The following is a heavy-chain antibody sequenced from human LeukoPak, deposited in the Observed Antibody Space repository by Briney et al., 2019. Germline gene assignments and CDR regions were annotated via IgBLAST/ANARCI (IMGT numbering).Heavy chain of an antibody. CDR2: TCPSGTT. D-gene: IGHD4-17*01. J-gene: IGHJ3*02. Sequence: SETLSLTCAVSGDSISSGDYSWNWIRQPPGKGLEWIGYTCPSGTTYYNPSLKSRVTISVDRSNNQFSLKLTSVTAADTAVYYCARALTTVTTFALDIWGQGTVVTVSS. CDR1: GDSISSGDYS. V-gene: IGHV4-30-2*01. CDR3: ARALTTVTTFALDI.